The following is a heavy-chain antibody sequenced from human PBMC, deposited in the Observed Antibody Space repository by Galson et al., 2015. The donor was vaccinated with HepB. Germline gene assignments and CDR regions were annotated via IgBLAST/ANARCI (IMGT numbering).Heavy chain of an antibody. Sequence: SLRLSCAASGFTFSSDWMNWVRQAPGKGLEWVANIDQNGRQKNYVDSVEGRFTIPRDNAKNSLYLEMNSLRADDTAVYYCARDPDIVRGVSFDYWGQGALVTVSS. V-gene: IGHV3-7*03. D-gene: IGHD3-10*01. J-gene: IGHJ4*02. CDR2: IDQNGRQK. CDR3: ARDPDIVRGVSFDY. CDR1: GFTFSSDW.